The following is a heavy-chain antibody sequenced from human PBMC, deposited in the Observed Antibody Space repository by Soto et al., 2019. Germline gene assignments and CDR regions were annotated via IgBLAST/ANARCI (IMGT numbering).Heavy chain of an antibody. J-gene: IGHJ6*02. V-gene: IGHV4-39*01. D-gene: IGHD2-8*01. CDR1: GGSLSSGPYS. Sequence: SETLSLTCTVSGGSLSSGPYSWGWIRQPPGKGLELIGIIYYGGSTRYNPSLESRLTISVETSKNQFSLRVSSVTAADTAVYYCGRLRGYCTIIGCKGDSAVDAWGQGTTVTVSS. CDR3: GRLRGYCTIIGCKGDSAVDA. CDR2: IYYGGST.